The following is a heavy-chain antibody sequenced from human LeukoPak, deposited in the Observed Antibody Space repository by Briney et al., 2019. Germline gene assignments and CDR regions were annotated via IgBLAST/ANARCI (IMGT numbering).Heavy chain of an antibody. Sequence: SETLSLTCTVSGGSISGSSYYWGWIRQPPGKGLEWIGSIYYSGSTYYNPSLKSRVTISVDTSKNQFSLKLSSVTAADTAVYYCATPYSSSSRYFDLWGRGTLVTVSS. CDR3: ATPYSSSSRYFDL. J-gene: IGHJ2*01. CDR1: GGSISGSSYY. CDR2: IYYSGST. V-gene: IGHV4-39*01. D-gene: IGHD6-13*01.